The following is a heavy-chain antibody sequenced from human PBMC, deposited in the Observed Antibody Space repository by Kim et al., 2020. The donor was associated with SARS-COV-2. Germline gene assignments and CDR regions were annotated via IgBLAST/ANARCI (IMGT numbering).Heavy chain of an antibody. V-gene: IGHV3-21*01. D-gene: IGHD3-16*01. CDR3: ARDSDPLRT. J-gene: IGHJ5*02. Sequence: SYIYYADSVKGRFTISRDNAKNSLYLQMNSLRAEDTAVYYCARDSDPLRTWGQGTLVTVSS. CDR2: SYI.